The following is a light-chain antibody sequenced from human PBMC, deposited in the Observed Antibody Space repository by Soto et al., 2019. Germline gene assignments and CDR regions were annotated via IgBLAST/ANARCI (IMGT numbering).Light chain of an antibody. CDR2: DAS. CDR3: QQFNSWPWT. Sequence: EIVMTQSPGTLSVSPGERTTLSCRASQSVHSNLAWYQQKPGQAPRVLIYDASTRATGIPARFSGSGSGTEFTLTISSLQSEDFAVHYCQQFNSWPWTFGQGTKVEIK. V-gene: IGKV3-15*01. CDR1: QSVHSN. J-gene: IGKJ1*01.